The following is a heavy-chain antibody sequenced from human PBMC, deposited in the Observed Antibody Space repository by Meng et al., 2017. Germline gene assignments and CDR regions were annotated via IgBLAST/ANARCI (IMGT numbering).Heavy chain of an antibody. Sequence: EGQLVGSGGGLVKPGGSLRPSCVASGLRFTDAWMSWVRQAPGKGLEWVGRIKRNRDGGTIDYAARVKGRFTISRDESKNTLYLQMDSLITEDTAVYFCATGAAAADHWGQGTLVTVAS. CDR2: IKRNRDGGTI. J-gene: IGHJ4*02. CDR1: GLRFTDAW. V-gene: IGHV3-15*01. CDR3: ATGAAAADH. D-gene: IGHD6-13*01.